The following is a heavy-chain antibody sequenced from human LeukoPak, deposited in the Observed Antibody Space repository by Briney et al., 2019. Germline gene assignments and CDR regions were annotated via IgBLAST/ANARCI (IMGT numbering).Heavy chain of an antibody. D-gene: IGHD3-9*01. J-gene: IGHJ4*02. V-gene: IGHV1-2*02. CDR2: INPNSGGT. CDR1: GCTFTGYY. CDR3: AREGHDILTGYWFSDY. Sequence: GASVKVSCKASGCTFTGYYMHWVRQAPGQGLEWMGWINPNSGGTNYAQKFQGRVTMTRDTSISTAYMELSRLRSDDTAVYYCAREGHDILTGYWFSDYWGQGTLVTVSS.